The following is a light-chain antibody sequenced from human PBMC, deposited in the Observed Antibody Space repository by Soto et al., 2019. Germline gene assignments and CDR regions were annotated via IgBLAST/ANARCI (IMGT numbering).Light chain of an antibody. CDR1: QDIGGR. J-gene: IGKJ1*01. CDR2: AAS. V-gene: IGKV1-12*01. CDR3: LQVYSFPRT. Sequence: DIHMTQSPSSVSASVLDIITITFLASQDIGGRLAWFQQKPGKAPQYLIQAASILQSGVPSRFSGSGSGTEFILTINNLQPEDFASYFCLQVYSFPRTFGLGTKVDIK.